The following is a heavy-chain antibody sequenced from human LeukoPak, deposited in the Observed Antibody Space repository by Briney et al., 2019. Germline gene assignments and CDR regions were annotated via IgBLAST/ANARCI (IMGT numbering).Heavy chain of an antibody. CDR2: INTNGSPT. CDR3: AGDLISGSGSLGY. CDR1: EFTFSSYW. D-gene: IGHD3-10*01. Sequence: PGGSLRLSCAASEFTFSSYWMHWVRQAPGKGLVWVARINTNGSPTQYADSVKGRFTISRDNAKTTLYLQMNSLRDEDTAVYYCAGDLISGSGSLGYWGQGTLVTVSS. J-gene: IGHJ4*02. V-gene: IGHV3-74*01.